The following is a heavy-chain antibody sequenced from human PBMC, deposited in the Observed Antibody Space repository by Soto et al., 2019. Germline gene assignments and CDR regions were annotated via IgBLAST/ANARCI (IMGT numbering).Heavy chain of an antibody. D-gene: IGHD3-22*01. Sequence: PGGSLRLSCAASGFTFSSYAMSWVRQAPGKGLEWVSAISGSGGSTYYADSVKGRFTISRDNSKNTLYLQMNSLRAEDTAVYYCAKVHITMIVVVMDFDYWGQGTLVTVSS. CDR2: ISGSGGST. CDR3: AKVHITMIVVVMDFDY. V-gene: IGHV3-23*01. CDR1: GFTFSSYA. J-gene: IGHJ4*02.